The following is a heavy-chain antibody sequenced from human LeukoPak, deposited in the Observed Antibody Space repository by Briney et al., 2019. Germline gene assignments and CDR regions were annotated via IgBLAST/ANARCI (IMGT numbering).Heavy chain of an antibody. J-gene: IGHJ4*02. V-gene: IGHV3-21*01. Sequence: PGGSLRLSCAASGFTFSSYTMHWIRQAPGKGPEWVSSISGSNSYIFYADSVKGRFTVSRDNAKDSLYLQMNSPRAEDTAVYYCARALTTLTYEGYWGQGTLVTVSS. D-gene: IGHD1-1*01. CDR2: ISGSNSYI. CDR3: ARALTTLTYEGY. CDR1: GFTFSSYT.